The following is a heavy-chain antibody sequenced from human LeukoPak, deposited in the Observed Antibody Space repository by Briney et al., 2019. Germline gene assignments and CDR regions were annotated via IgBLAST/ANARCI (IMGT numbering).Heavy chain of an antibody. J-gene: IGHJ6*02. CDR2: IKSRTDGGTT. CDR1: GFTFSIAW. V-gene: IGHV3-15*01. CDR3: TLPRGYGGYGNYFPMDV. D-gene: IGHD5-12*01. Sequence: PGGSLRLSCAASGFTFSIAWMSWVRQAPGKGLEWVGRIKSRTDGGTTDYAAPVKGRFTISRDDSKNTLYLQMNSLKTEDTAVYYCTLPRGYGGYGNYFPMDVWGQGTAVTVSS.